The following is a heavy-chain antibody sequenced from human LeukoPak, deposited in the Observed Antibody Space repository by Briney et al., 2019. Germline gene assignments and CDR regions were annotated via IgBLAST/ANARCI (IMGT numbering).Heavy chain of an antibody. Sequence: GGSLRLSCAASGFTFSSYGVHWVRQAPGKGLEWVAFIRYDGSNKYYADSVKGRFTISRDNSKNTLYLQMNSLRAEDTAVYYCAKASFSGSLNHDAFDIWGQGTMVTVSS. CDR2: IRYDGSNK. V-gene: IGHV3-30*02. D-gene: IGHD1-26*01. CDR1: GFTFSSYG. CDR3: AKASFSGSLNHDAFDI. J-gene: IGHJ3*02.